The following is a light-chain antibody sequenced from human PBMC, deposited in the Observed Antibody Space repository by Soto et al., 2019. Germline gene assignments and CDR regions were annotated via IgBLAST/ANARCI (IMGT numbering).Light chain of an antibody. J-gene: IGKJ4*01. CDR3: LQLLSYPLT. CDR2: GAS. Sequence: AIQLTQSPSSLSASVGDRVTITCRASQDIRIDLGWYQQRPGKAPKLLIYGASSLLSGVPSRFSGSGSGTDFTLTISSLQPEDFATYYCLQLLSYPLTFGGGTKVDIK. V-gene: IGKV1-6*01. CDR1: QDIRID.